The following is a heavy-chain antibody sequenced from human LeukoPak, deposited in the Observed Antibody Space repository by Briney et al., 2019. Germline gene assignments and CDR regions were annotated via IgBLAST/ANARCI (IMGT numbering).Heavy chain of an antibody. V-gene: IGHV3-21*01. CDR2: ISSSSSYI. J-gene: IGHJ2*01. CDR1: GFTFSSYS. D-gene: IGHD6-13*01. Sequence: GGSLRLSCAASGFTFSSYSMSWVRQAPGKGLEWVSSISSSSSYIYYADSVKGRFTISRDNAKNSLYLQMNSLRDEDTAVYYCARDRQQMDREGYFDLWGRGTLVTVSS. CDR3: ARDRQQMDREGYFDL.